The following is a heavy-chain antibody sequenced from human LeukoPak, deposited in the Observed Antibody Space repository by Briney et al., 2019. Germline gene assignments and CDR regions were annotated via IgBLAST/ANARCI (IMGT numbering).Heavy chain of an antibody. CDR1: GFTVSSNY. Sequence: GGSLRLSCAASGFTVSSNYMSWVRQAPGKGLEWVSVIYSGGSTYYADSVKGRFTISRDNSKNTLYLQMNSLRAEDTAVYYCASKMRSGSYLGYYYYMDVWGKGTTVTISS. CDR3: ASKMRSGSYLGYYYYMDV. V-gene: IGHV3-53*01. CDR2: IYSGGST. D-gene: IGHD1-26*01. J-gene: IGHJ6*03.